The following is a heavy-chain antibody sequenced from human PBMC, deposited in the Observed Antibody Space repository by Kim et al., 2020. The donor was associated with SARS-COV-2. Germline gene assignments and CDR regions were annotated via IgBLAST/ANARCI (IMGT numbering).Heavy chain of an antibody. CDR1: GFTFSSCD. J-gene: IGHJ6*03. D-gene: IGHD1-20*01. CDR2: IGTAGDT. V-gene: IGHV3-13*01. Sequence: GGSLRLSCAASGFTFSSCDIHWVRQATGKGLEWVSAIGTAGDTYYPDSVKGRFTISRENTKNSLYLQMNSLRAGDTAVYYCARGAVTGTLLRYYYYMDVWGKGTTVTVAS. CDR3: ARGAVTGTLLRYYYYMDV.